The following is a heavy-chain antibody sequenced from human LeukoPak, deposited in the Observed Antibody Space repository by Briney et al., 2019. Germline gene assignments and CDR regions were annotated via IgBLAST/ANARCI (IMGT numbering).Heavy chain of an antibody. CDR1: GFTFSDYY. CDR3: ARAPHYSNYSPYYYGMDV. Sequence: GGSLRLSCAASGFTFSDYYMSWIRQAPGKGLEWVSYISSSSSYTNYADSVKGRFTISRDNAKNSLYLQMNSLRAEDTAVYYCARAPHYSNYSPYYYGMDVWGQGTTVTVSS. V-gene: IGHV3-11*06. D-gene: IGHD4-11*01. J-gene: IGHJ6*02. CDR2: ISSSSSYT.